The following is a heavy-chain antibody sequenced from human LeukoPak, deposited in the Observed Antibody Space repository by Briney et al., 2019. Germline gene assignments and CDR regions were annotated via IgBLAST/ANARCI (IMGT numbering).Heavy chain of an antibody. Sequence: GGSLRLSCAASGFTFSNYGMHWVRQAPGKGLEWVAVIWYDGSNKYYADSVKGRFTISRDNSKNTLYLQMNSLRAEDTAVYYCARAYIAVAAYNWFDPWGQGTLVTVSS. CDR3: ARAYIAVAAYNWFDP. CDR1: GFTFSNYG. CDR2: IWYDGSNK. J-gene: IGHJ5*02. D-gene: IGHD6-19*01. V-gene: IGHV3-33*01.